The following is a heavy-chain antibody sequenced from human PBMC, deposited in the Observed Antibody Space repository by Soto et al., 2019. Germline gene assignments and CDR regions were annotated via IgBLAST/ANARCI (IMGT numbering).Heavy chain of an antibody. Sequence: ASVKVSCKVSGYTLTELSMHWVRQAPGKGLEWMGGFDPEDGETIYAQKFQGRVTMTEDTSTDTAYMELSSLRSEDTAVYYCATAPGYSGYDLDYWGQAILVTVSS. V-gene: IGHV1-24*01. CDR2: FDPEDGET. CDR1: GYTLTELS. J-gene: IGHJ4*02. CDR3: ATAPGYSGYDLDY. D-gene: IGHD5-12*01.